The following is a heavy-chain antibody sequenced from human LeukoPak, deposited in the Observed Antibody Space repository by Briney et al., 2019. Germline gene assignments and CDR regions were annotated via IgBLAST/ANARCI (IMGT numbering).Heavy chain of an antibody. CDR3: ARVHTYTSGWFYFDY. J-gene: IGHJ4*02. Sequence: ASVKVSCKASGYTFTGYYMHWVRQAPGQGLEWMGWINPNSGGTKYAQKFQGRVTMTRDTSASTTYMELSSLRSEDTAVYYCARVHTYTSGWFYFDYWGQGTLVTVSS. V-gene: IGHV1-2*02. D-gene: IGHD6-19*01. CDR1: GYTFTGYY. CDR2: INPNSGGT.